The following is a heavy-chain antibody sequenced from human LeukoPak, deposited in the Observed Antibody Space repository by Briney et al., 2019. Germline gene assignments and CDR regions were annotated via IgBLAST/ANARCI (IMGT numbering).Heavy chain of an antibody. J-gene: IGHJ4*02. D-gene: IGHD2-15*01. Sequence: GGSLRLSCAASGFTFSTYDMHWVRQVTGKGLEWVSAIGTGDDTYYLGSVKGRFTISRDDSKNTLYLQMNSLRAEDMAVYYCAKCRSLSPASATNYWGQGTLVTVSS. V-gene: IGHV3-13*01. CDR2: IGTGDDT. CDR3: AKCRSLSPASATNY. CDR1: GFTFSTYD.